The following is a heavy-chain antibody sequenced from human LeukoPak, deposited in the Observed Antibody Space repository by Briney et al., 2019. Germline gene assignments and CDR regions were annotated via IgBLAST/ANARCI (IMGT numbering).Heavy chain of an antibody. V-gene: IGHV3-11*05. D-gene: IGHD4-17*01. CDR1: GFTFSDYY. CDR2: ISGSSTYT. Sequence: PGGSLRLSCAASGFTFSDYYMSCIRQAPGKGLEWVSYISGSSTYTSYADSVKGRFTISRDNAKNSLSLQMNSLRAEDTAVYYCARDKSYGDSEDFWGQGTLVTVSS. J-gene: IGHJ4*02. CDR3: ARDKSYGDSEDF.